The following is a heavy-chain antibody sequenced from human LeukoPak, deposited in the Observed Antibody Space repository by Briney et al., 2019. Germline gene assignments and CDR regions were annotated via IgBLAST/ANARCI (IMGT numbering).Heavy chain of an antibody. V-gene: IGHV3-21*01. CDR3: AREDSSGYSLDY. D-gene: IGHD3-22*01. Sequence: PGGSLRLSCAASGFTFDDYGMSWVRQAPGKGLEWVSSISSSSRYIYYADSVKGRFTISRDNAKSSLYLQMNSLRAEDTAVYYCAREDSSGYSLDYWGQGTLVTVSS. CDR2: ISSSSRYI. J-gene: IGHJ4*02. CDR1: GFTFDDYG.